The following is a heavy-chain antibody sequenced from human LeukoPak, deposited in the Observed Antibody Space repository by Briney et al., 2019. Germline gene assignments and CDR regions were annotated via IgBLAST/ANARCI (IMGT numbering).Heavy chain of an antibody. Sequence: ASVKVSCKASGNTFTSYYMHWVRQAPGQGLEWMGIINPSGGSTSYAQKFQGGVTMTRDTSTNTVYMELSSLRSEDTAVYFCARATLSDYYFNYWGQGTLVTVSS. J-gene: IGHJ4*02. CDR2: INPSGGST. CDR1: GNTFTSYY. CDR3: ARATLSDYYFNY. V-gene: IGHV1-46*01.